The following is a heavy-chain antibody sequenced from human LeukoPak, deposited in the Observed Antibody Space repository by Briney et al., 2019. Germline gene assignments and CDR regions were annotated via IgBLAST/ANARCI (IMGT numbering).Heavy chain of an antibody. CDR3: ARRNYGDSDDVFDI. V-gene: IGHV4-34*01. CDR2: VSHSGST. Sequence: SETLSLTCAVYGGSFSGYYWSWIRQPPGKGLEWIGEVSHSGSTNYNPSLKSRVTVSADTSKNQFSLKLSSVAAADTAVYYCARRNYGDSDDVFDIWGQGTMVTVSS. J-gene: IGHJ3*02. D-gene: IGHD4-17*01. CDR1: GGSFSGYY.